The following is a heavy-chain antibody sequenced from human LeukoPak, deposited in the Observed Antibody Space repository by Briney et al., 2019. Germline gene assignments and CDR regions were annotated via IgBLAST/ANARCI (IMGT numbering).Heavy chain of an antibody. CDR1: GGSFSGYY. CDR3: ARMEYCGGDCYSNWFDP. Sequence: PSETLSLTCAVYGGSFSGYYWSWIRQPPGKGLEWTGEINHSGSTNYNPSLKSRVTISVDTSKNQFSLKLSSVTAADTAVYYCARMEYCGGDCYSNWFDPWGQGTLVTVSS. V-gene: IGHV4-34*01. D-gene: IGHD2-21*02. CDR2: INHSGST. J-gene: IGHJ5*02.